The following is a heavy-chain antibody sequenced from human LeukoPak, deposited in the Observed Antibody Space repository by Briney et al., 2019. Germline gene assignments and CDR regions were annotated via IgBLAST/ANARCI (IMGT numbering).Heavy chain of an antibody. Sequence: SETLSLTCTVSGGSIRSPGYYWGWTRQPPGKGLEWIGSMYYSGSSFYNPSLKGRVAISVDTSKNQFSLKLSSVTAADTAVYYCARIGGSSTTDDYWGQGTLVTVSS. V-gene: IGHV4-39*07. D-gene: IGHD1-26*01. CDR3: ARIGGSSTTDDY. CDR2: MYYSGSS. J-gene: IGHJ4*02. CDR1: GGSIRSPGYY.